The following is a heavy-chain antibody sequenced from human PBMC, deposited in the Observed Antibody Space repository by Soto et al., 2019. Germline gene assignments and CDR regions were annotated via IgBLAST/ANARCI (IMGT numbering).Heavy chain of an antibody. J-gene: IGHJ4*02. Sequence: SLRLSCAASGFTFNNYGMHWVRQAPSKGLEWVAITSYDGSTTYYADSVKGRFTISRDNSKNTLYLQMNSLRVEDTAVYYCAKGGLLTIMYYFDYWGQGTPVTVSS. CDR3: AKGGLLTIMYYFDY. V-gene: IGHV3-30*18. D-gene: IGHD1-1*01. CDR2: TSYDGSTT. CDR1: GFTFNNYG.